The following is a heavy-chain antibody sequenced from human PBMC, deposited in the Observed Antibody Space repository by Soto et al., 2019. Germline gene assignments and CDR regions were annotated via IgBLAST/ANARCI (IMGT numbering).Heavy chain of an antibody. Sequence: SETLSLTCSVSGDSTTSDAYYWGWIRQPPGKGLEWLGSIYYSGYTYYNPSLKSRVTISVDRSRSQFSLYLRSVTAADTAVYYCVSGTSFYDVLTGYYVDRWFDPWGQGTLVTVSS. D-gene: IGHD3-9*01. CDR3: VSGTSFYDVLTGYYVDRWFDP. V-gene: IGHV4-39*01. CDR2: IYYSGYT. CDR1: GDSTTSDAYY. J-gene: IGHJ5*02.